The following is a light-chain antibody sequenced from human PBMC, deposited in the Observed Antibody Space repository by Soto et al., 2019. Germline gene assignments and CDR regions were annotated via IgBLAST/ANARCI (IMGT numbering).Light chain of an antibody. CDR3: HQYDSSPVT. V-gene: IGKV3-20*01. Sequence: EIVLTQSPGTLSLSPGERATLSCRASQSVSSSYLAWYQQKPGQDPRLLIYGASSRATGIPDRFSGSGSGTDITLTISRLEPEDFAVYYCHQYDSSPVTFGQGTKVEIK. CDR1: QSVSSSY. CDR2: GAS. J-gene: IGKJ1*01.